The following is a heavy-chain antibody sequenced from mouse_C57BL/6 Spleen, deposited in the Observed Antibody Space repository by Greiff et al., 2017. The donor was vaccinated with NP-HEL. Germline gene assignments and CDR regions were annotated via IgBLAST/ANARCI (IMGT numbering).Heavy chain of an antibody. Sequence: VQLQQSGAELVRPGASVTLSCKASGYTFTDYEMHWVKQTPVHGLEWIGVIDPETGGTAYNQKFKGKAILTADKSSSTAYMELRSLTSEDSAVYYCTRWREIYYGNRFDYWGQGTTLTVSS. CDR3: TRWREIYYGNRFDY. CDR2: IDPETGGT. CDR1: GYTFTDYE. D-gene: IGHD2-1*01. J-gene: IGHJ2*01. V-gene: IGHV1-15*01.